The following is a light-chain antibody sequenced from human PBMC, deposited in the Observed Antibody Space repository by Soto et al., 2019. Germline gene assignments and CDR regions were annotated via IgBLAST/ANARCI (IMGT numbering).Light chain of an antibody. Sequence: DIQMTQSPSTLSASVGDRVTITCRASQSISSWLAWYQQKPGKAPKLLIYKASSLESGVQSRFSGSGSGTEFTLTISSLQPDDFATYYCKQYNSYLITFGQGTRLEIK. CDR2: KAS. V-gene: IGKV1-5*03. CDR3: KQYNSYLIT. J-gene: IGKJ5*01. CDR1: QSISSW.